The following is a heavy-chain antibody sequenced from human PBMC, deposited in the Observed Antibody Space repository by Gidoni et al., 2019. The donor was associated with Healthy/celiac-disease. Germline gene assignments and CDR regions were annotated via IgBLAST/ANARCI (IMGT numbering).Heavy chain of an antibody. CDR3: SREPSDRSNYYGMDV. Sequence: EVQLVESGGGMVKPGGSLRLSCAASGFTFSSYGMNWVRQAPGKGLEWVSFISTGSSYIYYADSVKGRFTISRDNAKNSLYLQMNSLRAEDTAVYYCSREPSDRSNYYGMDVWGQGTTVTVSS. CDR1: GFTFSSYG. CDR2: ISTGSSYI. V-gene: IGHV3-21*01. J-gene: IGHJ6*02.